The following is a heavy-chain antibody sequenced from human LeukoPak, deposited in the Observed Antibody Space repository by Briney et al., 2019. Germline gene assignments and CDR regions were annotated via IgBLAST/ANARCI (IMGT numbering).Heavy chain of an antibody. CDR3: ARGRFHDYVWGSYRYKGVSNFDY. V-gene: IGHV4-34*01. J-gene: IGHJ4*02. CDR2: INHSGST. Sequence: SETLSLTCAVYGGSFSGYYWSWIRQPPGKGLEWIGEINHSGSTNYNPSLKSRVTISVDTSKNQFSLKLSFVTAADTAVYYCARGRFHDYVWGSYRYKGVSNFDYWGQGTLVTVSS. CDR1: GGSFSGYY. D-gene: IGHD3-16*02.